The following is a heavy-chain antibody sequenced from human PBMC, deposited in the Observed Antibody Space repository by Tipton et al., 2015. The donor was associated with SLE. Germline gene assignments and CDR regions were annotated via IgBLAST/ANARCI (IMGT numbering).Heavy chain of an antibody. D-gene: IGHD1-20*01. V-gene: IGHV4-59*12. Sequence: TLSLTCTVSGGSISSYYWSWIRQPPGKGLEWIGYIYYSGSTYYNPSLKSRVTISVDTSKNQFSLILSSVTAADTAVYYCARDLTGTIGSAIYGLDVWGQGTTVTVSS. CDR3: ARDLTGTIGSAIYGLDV. J-gene: IGHJ6*02. CDR1: GGSISSYY. CDR2: IYYSGST.